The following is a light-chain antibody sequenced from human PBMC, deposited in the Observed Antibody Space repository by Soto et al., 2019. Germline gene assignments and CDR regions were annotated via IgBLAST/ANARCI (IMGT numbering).Light chain of an antibody. CDR1: QSIHSY. J-gene: IGKJ1*01. CDR3: QQSYSTPRT. CDR2: AAS. V-gene: IGKV1-39*01. Sequence: DIQMTQSPSSLSASVGDRVTITCRASQSIHSYLNWYQQKAGKAPKLLIYAASRLQSGVPSRFSGSGFGTDFTLTISSLQPEDFATYYCQQSYSTPRTFGQGTKVEIK.